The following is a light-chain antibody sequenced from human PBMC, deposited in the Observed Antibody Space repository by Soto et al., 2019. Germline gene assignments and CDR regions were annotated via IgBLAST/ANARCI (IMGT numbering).Light chain of an antibody. CDR3: AAWDDSLSGSRAV. V-gene: IGLV1-47*01. CDR2: RNN. J-gene: IGLJ7*01. CDR1: SSNIGSNY. Sequence: QSVLPQPPSASGTPGQRVTISCSGSSSNIGSNYVYWYQQLPGTAPKLLIYRNNQRPSGVPDRFSGSKSGTSASLAISGLRSEDEADYYCAAWDDSLSGSRAVFGGGTQLTVL.